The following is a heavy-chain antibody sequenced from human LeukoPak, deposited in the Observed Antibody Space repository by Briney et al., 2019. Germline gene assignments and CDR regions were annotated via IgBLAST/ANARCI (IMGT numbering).Heavy chain of an antibody. CDR3: ARVLPIVVVPAASLSRRPWEGWFDP. V-gene: IGHV4-34*01. CDR2: INHSGST. Sequence: SETLSLTCAVYGGSFSGYYWSWIRQPPGKGLEWIGEINHSGSTNYNPSLKSRVTISVDTFKNQFSLKLSSVTAADTAVYYCARVLPIVVVPAASLSRRPWEGWFDPWGQGTLVTVSS. J-gene: IGHJ5*02. CDR1: GGSFSGYY. D-gene: IGHD2-2*01.